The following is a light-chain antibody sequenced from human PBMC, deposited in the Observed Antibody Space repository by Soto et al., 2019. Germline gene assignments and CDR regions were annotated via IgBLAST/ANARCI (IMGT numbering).Light chain of an antibody. CDR1: SSNIGSNY. V-gene: IGLV1-47*01. J-gene: IGLJ1*01. Sequence: QSVLTQPPSASGTPGQRVTISCSGSSSNIGSNYVYWYQQLPGTAPKLLIYRNNQRPSGVPDRFTGSKSGTSASLAISGLRSEDEADYYCAAWEESLSVLYVFGTGTKLTVL. CDR2: RNN. CDR3: AAWEESLSVLYV.